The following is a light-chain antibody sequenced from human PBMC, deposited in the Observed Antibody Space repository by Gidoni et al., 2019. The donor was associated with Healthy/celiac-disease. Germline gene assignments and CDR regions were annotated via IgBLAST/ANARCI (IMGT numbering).Light chain of an antibody. CDR1: QGVSSY. Sequence: EIELTQSPGTLSLSPGERATLSCRSSQGVSSYLAWYQQKPGQATRLLIYDASNRATGIPARFSGSGPGTDFTLTISILEPEDFAVYYCQQRSNWHPLTFXGXTKLEIK. J-gene: IGKJ4*01. V-gene: IGKV3D-11*01. CDR3: QQRSNWHPLT. CDR2: DAS.